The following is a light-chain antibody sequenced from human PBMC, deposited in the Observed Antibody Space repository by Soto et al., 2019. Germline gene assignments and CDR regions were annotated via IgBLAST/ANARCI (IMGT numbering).Light chain of an antibody. CDR2: LNSDGSH. CDR1: SGHRSYA. Sequence: QPVLTQSPSASASLGASVKLTCTLSSGHRSYAIAWHQQQPEKGPRYLMKLNSDGSHSKGDGIPDRFSGSSSEAERYLTISSLQSGDEADYYCQTWGTGIQVFGGGTKVTVL. V-gene: IGLV4-69*01. CDR3: QTWGTGIQV. J-gene: IGLJ3*02.